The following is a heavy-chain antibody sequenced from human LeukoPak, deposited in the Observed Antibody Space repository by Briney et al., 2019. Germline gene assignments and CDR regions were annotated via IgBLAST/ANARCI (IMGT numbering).Heavy chain of an antibody. CDR2: IANKINSYST. Sequence: GGSLRLSCAASGLTFSDQYMDWVRQAPGKGLEWVGRIANKINSYSTEYAASVKGRFTISRDDSNKSLYLQMSSLTPDDTAVYYCTRGYSGGWAHAFDIWGQGTMVTVSS. CDR1: GLTFSDQY. J-gene: IGHJ3*02. CDR3: TRGYSGGWAHAFDI. V-gene: IGHV3-72*01. D-gene: IGHD6-19*01.